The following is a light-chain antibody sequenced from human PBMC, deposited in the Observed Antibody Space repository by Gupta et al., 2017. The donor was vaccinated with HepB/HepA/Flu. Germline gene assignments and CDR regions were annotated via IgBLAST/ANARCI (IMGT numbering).Light chain of an antibody. V-gene: IGLV10-54*04. Sequence: QSGLTQPPSVSKGLGQTATLTCTGDNQGVAWLQQHQGHPPILLFFRNNSRPSGISERFSASRSGNTASLTISGLQPEDEADYYCSTWDSSLRGYVFGTGTKVTVL. CDR3: STWDSSLRGYV. CDR2: RNN. CDR1: NQG. J-gene: IGLJ1*01.